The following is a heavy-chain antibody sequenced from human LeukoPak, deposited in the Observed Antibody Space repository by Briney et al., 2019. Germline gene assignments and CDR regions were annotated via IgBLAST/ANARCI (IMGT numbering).Heavy chain of an antibody. Sequence: PSETLSLTCTVSGGSISSYYWSWIRQPPGKGLKWIGYIYYSGSTNYNPSLKSRVTISVDTSKNQFSLKLNSVTAADTAVYYCAGRKHIVVVTAIRDAFDIWGQGTMVTVSS. J-gene: IGHJ3*02. V-gene: IGHV4-59*01. CDR1: GGSISSYY. D-gene: IGHD2-21*02. CDR2: IYYSGST. CDR3: AGRKHIVVVTAIRDAFDI.